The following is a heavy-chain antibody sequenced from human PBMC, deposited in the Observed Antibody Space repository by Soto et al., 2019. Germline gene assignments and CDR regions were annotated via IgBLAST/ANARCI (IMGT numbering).Heavy chain of an antibody. Sequence: QVQLVQSGAEVKKPGSSVKVSCKASGGDFSNYAISWVRQAPGQGPEWMGGIIPIFRTATYAQKFQGRVTITADDSTRTAYMELSGLTSEDTADYYCARHSLIPSAADYYFDMDVWAQETTVTVSS. D-gene: IGHD2-21*01. CDR2: IIPIFRTA. CDR1: GGDFSNYA. J-gene: IGHJ6*02. V-gene: IGHV1-69*01. CDR3: ARHSLIPSAADYYFDMDV.